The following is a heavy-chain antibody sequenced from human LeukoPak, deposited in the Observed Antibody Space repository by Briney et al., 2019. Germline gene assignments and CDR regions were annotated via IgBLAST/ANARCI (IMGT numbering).Heavy chain of an antibody. J-gene: IGHJ4*02. CDR3: AKDNVIVGGYYFDY. Sequence: GGSLRLSCAAPGFTFSSYVMHWARQAPGKGLEWVAVISYDGSNKYYADSVKGRFTISRDNSKNTLYLQMNSLRAEDTAVYYCAKDNVIVGGYYFDYWGQGTLVPVSP. CDR2: ISYDGSNK. D-gene: IGHD1-26*01. V-gene: IGHV3-30*18. CDR1: GFTFSSYV.